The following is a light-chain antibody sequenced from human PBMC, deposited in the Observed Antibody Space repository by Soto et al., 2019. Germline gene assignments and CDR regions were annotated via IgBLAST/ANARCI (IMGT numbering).Light chain of an antibody. CDR2: GAS. CDR3: HQYGSSPLT. CDR1: QSVSSSY. V-gene: IGKV3-20*01. Sequence: EIVLTQSPGTLSLSPGERATLSCRASQSVSSSYLAWYQQKPGQAPKLLIYGASRRATGIPDRFSGSGSGPDFPLTISRLEPEDFAVYYCHQYGSSPLTFGGGTKVEIK. J-gene: IGKJ4*01.